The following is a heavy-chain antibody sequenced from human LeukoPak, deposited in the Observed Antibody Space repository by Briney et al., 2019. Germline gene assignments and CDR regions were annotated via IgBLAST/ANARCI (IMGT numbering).Heavy chain of an antibody. CDR3: ASIDTAMVDNYYYGMDV. V-gene: IGHV4-61*02. Sequence: PSQTLSLTCTVSGGSISSGSYYWTWLRQPAGKGLEWFRRIYTSGSTTYNPSLKSRVTISLDTSKNQFSLKLSSVTAADTAVYYCASIDTAMVDNYYYGMDVWGQGTTVTVSS. CDR2: IYTSGST. CDR1: GGSISSGSYY. J-gene: IGHJ6*02. D-gene: IGHD5-18*01.